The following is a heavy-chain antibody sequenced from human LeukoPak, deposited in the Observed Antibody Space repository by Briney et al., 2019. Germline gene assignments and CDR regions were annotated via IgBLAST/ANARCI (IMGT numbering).Heavy chain of an antibody. Sequence: SETLSLTCTVSGGSISSYYWSWIRQPPGKGLEWIGYIYYSGSTNYNPSLKSRVTISVDTSKNQFSLKLSSVTAADTAVYYCAREWRCLQHDAFDIWGQGTMVTVSS. CDR2: IYYSGST. D-gene: IGHD5-24*01. V-gene: IGHV4-59*01. CDR1: GGSISSYY. J-gene: IGHJ3*02. CDR3: AREWRCLQHDAFDI.